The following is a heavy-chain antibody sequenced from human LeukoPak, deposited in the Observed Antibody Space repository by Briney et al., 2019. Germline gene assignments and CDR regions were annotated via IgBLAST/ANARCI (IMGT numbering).Heavy chain of an antibody. D-gene: IGHD3-22*01. CDR2: IGGSDGSR. CDR1: GFTFSTYA. Sequence: GGSLRLSCAASGFTFSTYAMSWVRQAPGKGLEWTSGIGGSDGSRYYADSVKGRFIISRDNSKNALYLQMNSLSADDTAVYYCAKAMYYYDRSGYAAAYYFDYWGQGTLVTVSS. CDR3: AKAMYYYDRSGYAAAYYFDY. V-gene: IGHV3-23*01. J-gene: IGHJ4*02.